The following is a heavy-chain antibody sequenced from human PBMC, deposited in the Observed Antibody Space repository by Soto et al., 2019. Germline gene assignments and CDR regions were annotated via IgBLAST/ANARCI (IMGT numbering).Heavy chain of an antibody. CDR2: INVKNGDT. Sequence: ASVKVSCKTSGYTFTDHYIHWVRQAPGQGLEWMGWINVKNGDTKYAQRFQVSVIMTRDTSIATTHLDMTRLTSDDTAVYYCARGPGSSWFDTWGQGTQVTVSA. CDR3: ARGPGSSWFDT. CDR1: GYTFTDHY. D-gene: IGHD3-10*01. J-gene: IGHJ5*02. V-gene: IGHV1-2*02.